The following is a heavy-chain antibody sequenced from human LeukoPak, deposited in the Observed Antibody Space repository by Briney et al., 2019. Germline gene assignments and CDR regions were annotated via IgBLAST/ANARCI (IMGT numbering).Heavy chain of an antibody. D-gene: IGHD2-2*01. CDR2: ISSSGSTI. Sequence: PGGSLRLSCAASGFTFSDYYMSWIRQAPGKGLEWVSYISSSGSTIYYADSVKGRFTISRDNAKNSLYLQMNSLRAEDTAVYYCARSYCSSTSCFDAFDIRGQGTMVTVSS. CDR1: GFTFSDYY. V-gene: IGHV3-11*01. CDR3: ARSYCSSTSCFDAFDI. J-gene: IGHJ3*02.